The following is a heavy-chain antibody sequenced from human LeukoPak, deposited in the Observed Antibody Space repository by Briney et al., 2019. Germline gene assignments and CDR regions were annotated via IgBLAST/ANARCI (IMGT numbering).Heavy chain of an antibody. CDR1: GSTFSSYA. J-gene: IGHJ5*02. V-gene: IGHV3-23*01. CDR3: ATAGIAAAGPISWGNWFDP. CDR2: ISGSGGST. Sequence: GGSLRLSCAASGSTFSSYAMSWVRQAPGKGLEWVSAISGSGGSTYYADSVKGRFTISRDNSKNTLYLQMNSLRAEDTAVYYCATAGIAAAGPISWGNWFDPWGQGTLVTVSS. D-gene: IGHD6-13*01.